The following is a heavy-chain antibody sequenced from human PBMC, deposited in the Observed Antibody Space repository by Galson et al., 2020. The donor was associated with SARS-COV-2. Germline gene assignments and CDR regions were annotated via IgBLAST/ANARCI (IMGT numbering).Heavy chain of an antibody. V-gene: IGHV3-23*01. D-gene: IGHD2-2*02. CDR3: ATRYCSSARCYNQYFHH. Sequence: GESLKISCAAPGFTFSSYGMSWVRQAPGKGLEWISAISGRDGSTYYADSVKGRFTISGDNSKNTVYLHMNSLRAEDTAVYYCATRYCSSARCYNQYFHHWGQGTLVTVSS. J-gene: IGHJ1*01. CDR1: GFTFSSYG. CDR2: ISGRDGST.